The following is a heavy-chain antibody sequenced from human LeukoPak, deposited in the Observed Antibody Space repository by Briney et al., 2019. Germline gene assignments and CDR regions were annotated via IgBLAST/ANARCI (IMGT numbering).Heavy chain of an antibody. D-gene: IGHD2-15*01. CDR2: INPNSGGT. Sequence: GASVKVSCKASGYTFTGYYMHWVRQAPGQGLEWMGWINPNSGGTNYAQKFQGRVTVTRDTSISTAYVELSRLRSDDTAVYYCARDLYRYCSGGSCPGGYWGQGTLVTVSS. CDR3: ARDLYRYCSGGSCPGGY. V-gene: IGHV1-2*02. CDR1: GYTFTGYY. J-gene: IGHJ4*02.